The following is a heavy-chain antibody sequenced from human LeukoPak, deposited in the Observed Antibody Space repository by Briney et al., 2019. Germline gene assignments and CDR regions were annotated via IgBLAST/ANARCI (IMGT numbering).Heavy chain of an antibody. CDR3: ARYQIMAGPSH. CDR1: GYTFTGYY. D-gene: IGHD6-19*01. V-gene: IGHV1-2*02. J-gene: IGHJ4*02. CDR2: INPNSGGT. Sequence: ASVKVSCKASGYTFTGYYLHWVRQAPGQGLEWMGWINPNSGGTNYAQKFQGRVTMTRDTPISTAYMELSRLRSDDTAVYYCARYQIMAGPSHWGQGTLVTVSS.